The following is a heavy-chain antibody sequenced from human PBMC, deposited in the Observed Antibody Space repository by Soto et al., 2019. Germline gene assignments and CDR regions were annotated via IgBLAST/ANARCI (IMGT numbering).Heavy chain of an antibody. J-gene: IGHJ4*02. Sequence: GGSLRLSCAASGFTFSSYGMHWVRQAPGKGLEWVAVIWYDGSNKYYADSVKGRFTISRDNSKNTLYLQMNSLRAEDTAVYYCATRVPLPPREVGATAPPFDYWGQGALVTVSS. CDR2: IWYDGSNK. CDR3: ATRVPLPPREVGATAPPFDY. CDR1: GFTFSSYG. D-gene: IGHD1-26*01. V-gene: IGHV3-33*01.